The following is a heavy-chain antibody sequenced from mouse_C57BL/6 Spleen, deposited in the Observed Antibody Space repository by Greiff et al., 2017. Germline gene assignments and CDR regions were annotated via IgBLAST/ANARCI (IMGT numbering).Heavy chain of an antibody. CDR1: GYTFTDYN. CDR2: INPNNGGT. V-gene: IGHV1-18*01. J-gene: IGHJ3*01. Sequence: VQLQQSGPELVKPGASVKIPCKASGYTFTDYNMDWVQQSHGKSLEWIGDINPNNGGTIHNQKFKGNATLTVDKAYSTAYMELRSLTSEDTAGDYFARTYYYGSSPFAYWGQGTLVTVSA. CDR3: ARTYYYGSSPFAY. D-gene: IGHD1-1*01.